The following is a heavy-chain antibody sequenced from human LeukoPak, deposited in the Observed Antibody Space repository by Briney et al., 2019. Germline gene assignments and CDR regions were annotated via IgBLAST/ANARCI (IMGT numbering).Heavy chain of an antibody. CDR1: GGTFSTYA. CDR2: IIPILGTA. D-gene: IGHD3-22*01. J-gene: IGHJ4*02. V-gene: IGHV1-69*01. Sequence: SAKVSCKASGGTFSTYAISWVRQAPGQGLEWMGGIIPILGTAKYPQRFQGRVTITADEITSTAYMELSSLTSEDTAVYYCASNTKYYEGSGHYVFDFWGQGTLVSVSS. CDR3: ASNTKYYEGSGHYVFDF.